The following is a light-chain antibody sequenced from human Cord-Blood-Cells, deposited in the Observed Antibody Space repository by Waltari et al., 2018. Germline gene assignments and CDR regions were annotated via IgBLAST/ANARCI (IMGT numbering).Light chain of an antibody. V-gene: IGLV2-23*01. CDR2: EGS. J-gene: IGLJ1*01. CDR1: SSDVGSYNL. Sequence: QSALTQPASVSGSPGQSITISCTGTSSDVGSYNLVSWYQQHPGKAPKPMIYEGSKRPSGVSNRFSGYKSGNAASLTIAGLQAEDEADYYCCSYAGSSTSYVFGTGTKFTVL. CDR3: CSYAGSSTSYV.